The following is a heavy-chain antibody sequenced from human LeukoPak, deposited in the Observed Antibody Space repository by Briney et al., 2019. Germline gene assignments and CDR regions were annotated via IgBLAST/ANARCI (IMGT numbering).Heavy chain of an antibody. J-gene: IGHJ4*02. V-gene: IGHV3-23*01. D-gene: IGHD3-22*01. CDR1: GFTFSNYV. CDR3: AKDGIGGIYYDSSGYFDY. CDR2: ISGSGGAT. Sequence: GGSLRLSCAVSGFTFSNYVMNWVRQAPGKGLEWVSTISGSGGATYYADSVKGRFTISRDNSKNTLYLQMNSLRAEDTALYYCAKDGIGGIYYDSSGYFDYWGQGTLVTVSS.